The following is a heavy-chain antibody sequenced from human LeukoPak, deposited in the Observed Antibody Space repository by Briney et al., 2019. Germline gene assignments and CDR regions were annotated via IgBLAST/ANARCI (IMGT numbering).Heavy chain of an antibody. CDR3: ARVVGLTGYSSSWYSGYYYYMDV. CDR1: GYTFTSYY. J-gene: IGHJ6*03. CDR2: ILPIFGTT. V-gene: IGHV1-69*06. D-gene: IGHD6-13*01. Sequence: SVKVSCKASGYTFTSYYMHWVRQAPGQGLEWMGGILPIFGTTNYAQKFQDRVTITADKSTSTAYMELSSLRSEDTAVYYCARVVGLTGYSSSWYSGYYYYMDVWGKGTTVTVSS.